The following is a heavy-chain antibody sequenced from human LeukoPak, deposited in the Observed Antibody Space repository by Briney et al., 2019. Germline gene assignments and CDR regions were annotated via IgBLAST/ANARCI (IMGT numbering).Heavy chain of an antibody. D-gene: IGHD3-9*01. CDR3: ARVRMYILTGYPDY. J-gene: IGHJ4*02. CDR2: INPNSGGT. CDR1: GYTFTGYY. Sequence: GASVKVSRKASGYTFTGYYMHWVRQAPGQGLGWMGRINPNSGGTNYAQKFQGRVTMTRDTSISTAYMELSRLRSDDTAVYYCARVRMYILTGYPDYWGQGTLVTVSS. V-gene: IGHV1-2*06.